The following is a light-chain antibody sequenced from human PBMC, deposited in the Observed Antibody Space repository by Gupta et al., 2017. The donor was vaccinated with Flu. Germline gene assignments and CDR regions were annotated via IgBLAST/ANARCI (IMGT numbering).Light chain of an antibody. Sequence: PAPLSLAPGDSTTSSSRARQSVTTLLAWYQQKHGQSPRLLIYDSNNRATGIPGRFSGSGSGTEFTLTINNLEPEDFAVYYCQQRANWRLIFGGGTRVEIK. CDR3: QQRANWRLI. V-gene: IGKV3-11*01. CDR1: QSVTTL. CDR2: DSN. J-gene: IGKJ4*01.